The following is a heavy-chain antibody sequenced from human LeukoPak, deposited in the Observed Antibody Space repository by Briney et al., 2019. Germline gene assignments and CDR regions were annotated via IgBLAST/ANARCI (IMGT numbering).Heavy chain of an antibody. Sequence: SETLSLTCAVSGGSITSISYYWTWIRQPPGKGLEWIGEIIDTGSTKYNSSLKSRVTISVDTSKNEFSLNLTSVTAADTAIYYCARGLASGYPPIPFDYWGQGTLVTVSS. CDR3: ARGLASGYPPIPFDY. CDR1: GGSITSISYY. D-gene: IGHD3-3*01. V-gene: IGHV4-39*07. CDR2: IIDTGST. J-gene: IGHJ4*02.